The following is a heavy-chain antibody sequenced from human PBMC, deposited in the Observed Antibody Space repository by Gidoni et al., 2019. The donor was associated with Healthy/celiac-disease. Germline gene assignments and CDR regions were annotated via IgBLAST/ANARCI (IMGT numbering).Heavy chain of an antibody. CDR3: TTDQSMVVTAHEGDYYYGMDV. CDR1: GFTFSNAW. CDR2: IKSKTDGGTT. V-gene: IGHV3-15*01. D-gene: IGHD2-21*02. Sequence: EVQLVESGGGLVKPGGSLRLSCAASGFTFSNAWMSWVRQAPGKGLEWVGRIKSKTDGGTTDYAAPVKGRFTISRDDSKNTLYLQMNSLKTEDTAVYYCTTDQSMVVTAHEGDYYYGMDVWGQGTTVTVSS. J-gene: IGHJ6*02.